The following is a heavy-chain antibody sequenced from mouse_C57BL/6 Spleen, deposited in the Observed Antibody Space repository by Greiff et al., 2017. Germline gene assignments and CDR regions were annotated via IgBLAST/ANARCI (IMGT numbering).Heavy chain of an antibody. CDR2: INPYNGDT. CDR3: ARRDWDVYYDG. CDR1: GYSFTGYF. D-gene: IGHD4-1*01. Sequence: VQLQQSGPELVKPGDSVKISCKASGYSFTGYFMNWVMQSHGKSLEWIGRINPYNGDTFYNQKFKGKATLTVDKSSSTAHMELRSLTSEDSAVYYCARRDWDVYYDGWGTGATVTVSS. J-gene: IGHJ1*03. V-gene: IGHV1-20*01.